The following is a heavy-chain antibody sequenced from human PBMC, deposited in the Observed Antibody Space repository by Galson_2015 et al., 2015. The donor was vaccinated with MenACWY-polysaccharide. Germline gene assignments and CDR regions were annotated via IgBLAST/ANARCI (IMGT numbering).Heavy chain of an antibody. Sequence: SLRLSCAASGFSFHDYGMHWVRQLPGKGLEWVSGISWNKDDIVYADSVRGRFTISRDNAKNFLYLQMDSLRPEDTALYFCAKSGKSRAVVNFFGLDVWGQGTPVTVSS. J-gene: IGHJ6*02. CDR3: AKSGKSRAVVNFFGLDV. D-gene: IGHD1-26*01. CDR2: ISWNKDDI. V-gene: IGHV3-9*01. CDR1: GFSFHDYG.